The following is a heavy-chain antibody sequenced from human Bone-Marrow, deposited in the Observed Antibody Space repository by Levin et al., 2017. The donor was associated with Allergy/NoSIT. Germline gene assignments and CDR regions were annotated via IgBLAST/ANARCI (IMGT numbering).Heavy chain of an antibody. V-gene: IGHV4-34*01. CDR2: INHSGST. D-gene: IGHD7-27*01. Sequence: SQTLSLTCAVYGGSFSGYYWSWIRQPPGKGLEWSGEINHSGSTNYNPSLKSRVTISVDTSKNQFSLKLSSVTAAETAVYYCARGNWGTTDFDYWGQGTLVTVSS. J-gene: IGHJ4*02. CDR1: GGSFSGYY. CDR3: ARGNWGTTDFDY.